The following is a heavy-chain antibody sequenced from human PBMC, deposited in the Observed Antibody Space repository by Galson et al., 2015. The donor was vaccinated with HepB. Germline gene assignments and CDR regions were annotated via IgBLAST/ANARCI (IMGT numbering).Heavy chain of an antibody. J-gene: IGHJ1*01. V-gene: IGHV3-7*01. CDR3: AAGGGSYYGGRAEYFHH. Sequence: SLRLPCAGSGFTFSGYRMSWVRQAPGKGLEWVANIKEDGSEKFYLDSVKGRFTISRDNAKNSLYLQMNSLRAEDTAVYHCAAGGGSYYGGRAEYFHHWGQGTLVTVSS. CDR1: GFTFSGYR. CDR2: IKEDGSEK. D-gene: IGHD1-26*01.